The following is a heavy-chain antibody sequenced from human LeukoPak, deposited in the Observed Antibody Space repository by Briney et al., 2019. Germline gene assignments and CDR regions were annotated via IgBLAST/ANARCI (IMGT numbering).Heavy chain of an antibody. J-gene: IGHJ4*02. CDR1: GGSISSGSYY. CDR2: IYTSGST. D-gene: IGHD5-24*01. V-gene: IGHV4-61*02. CDR3: ARVSVGRDGYNLGFDY. Sequence: SETLSLTCTVSGGSISSGSYYWSWIRQPAGKGLEWIGRIYTSGSTNYNPSLKSRVTISVDTSKNQFSLKLSSVTAADTAVYYCARVSVGRDGYNLGFDYWGQGTLVTVSS.